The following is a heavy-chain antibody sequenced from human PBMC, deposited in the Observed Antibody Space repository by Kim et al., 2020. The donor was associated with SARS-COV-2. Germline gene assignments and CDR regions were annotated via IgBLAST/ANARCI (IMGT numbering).Heavy chain of an antibody. CDR3: ARAYSSGGAYFDY. Sequence: GGSLRLSCAASGFTFSSYSMNWVRQAPGKGLEWVSSISSSSSYIYYADSVKGRFTISRDNAKNSLYLQMNSLRAEDTAVYYCARAYSSGGAYFDYWGQGTLVTVSS. CDR1: GFTFSSYS. CDR2: ISSSSSYI. D-gene: IGHD6-19*01. J-gene: IGHJ4*02. V-gene: IGHV3-21*01.